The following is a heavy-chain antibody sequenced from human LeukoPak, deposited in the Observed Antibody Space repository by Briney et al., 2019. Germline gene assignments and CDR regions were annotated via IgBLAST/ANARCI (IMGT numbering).Heavy chain of an antibody. D-gene: IGHD6-13*01. J-gene: IGHJ3*02. Sequence: SETLSLTCTVSGYSISSGYYWGWIRQPPGKGLEWIGSIYHSGSTYYNPSLKSRVTISVDTSKNRFSLKLSSVTAADTAVYYCARTRPAGKAFDIWGQGTMVTVSS. CDR2: IYHSGST. V-gene: IGHV4-38-2*02. CDR1: GYSISSGYY. CDR3: ARTRPAGKAFDI.